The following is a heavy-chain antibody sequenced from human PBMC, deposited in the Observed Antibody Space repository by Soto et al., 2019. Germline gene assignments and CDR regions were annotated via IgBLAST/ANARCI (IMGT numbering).Heavy chain of an antibody. CDR1: GGSISSYY. Sequence: SETLSLTCTVSGGSISSYYWSWIRQPPGKGLEWIGYIYYSGSTNYNPSLKSRVTISVDTSKIQFSLKLSSVTAADTAVYYCARHGFPITMVRGVIRTLYYMDFWGKGTTVTVSS. V-gene: IGHV4-59*08. CDR3: ARHGFPITMVRGVIRTLYYMDF. CDR2: IYYSGST. J-gene: IGHJ6*03. D-gene: IGHD3-10*01.